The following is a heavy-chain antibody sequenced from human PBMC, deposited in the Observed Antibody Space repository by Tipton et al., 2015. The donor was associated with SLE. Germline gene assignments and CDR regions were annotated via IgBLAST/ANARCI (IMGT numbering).Heavy chain of an antibody. CDR2: IYYSGST. V-gene: IGHV4-59*01. D-gene: IGHD2-2*01. J-gene: IGHJ3*02. Sequence: LRLSCTVSGGSISSYYWSWIRQPPGKGLEWIGYIYYSGSTNYNLSLKSRVTISVDTSKNQFSLKLSSVTAADTAVYYCARAYCSSTSCYVGNAFDIWGQGTMVTVSS. CDR1: GGSISSYY. CDR3: ARAYCSSTSCYVGNAFDI.